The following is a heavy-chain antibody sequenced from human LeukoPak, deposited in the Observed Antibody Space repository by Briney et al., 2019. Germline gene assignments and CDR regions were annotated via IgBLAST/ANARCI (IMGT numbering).Heavy chain of an antibody. CDR1: GYTFTSYA. CDR3: ARGPRVVIAADFDY. D-gene: IGHD2-15*01. V-gene: IGHV7-4-1*02. J-gene: IGHJ4*02. CDR2: IDTNTANP. Sequence: GASVTVSCKTSGYTFTSYAMNWVRQAPGQGLEWMGWIDTNTANPTYAQGFTERFVFSLDTSVNTAYLLISSLKADDTALYYCARGPRVVIAADFDYWGQGTLVTVSS.